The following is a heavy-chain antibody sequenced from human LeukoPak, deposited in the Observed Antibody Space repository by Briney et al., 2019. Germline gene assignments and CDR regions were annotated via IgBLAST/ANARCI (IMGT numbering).Heavy chain of an antibody. CDR3: ARGITLYNWFDP. Sequence: SETLSLTCTVSGGSISSYYGSWIRQPPGKGLEWIGYIYYSGSTNYNPSLKSRVTISVDTSKNQFSLKLSSVTAADTAVYYCARGITLYNWFDPWGQGTLVTVSS. J-gene: IGHJ5*02. CDR1: GGSISSYY. CDR2: IYYSGST. V-gene: IGHV4-59*01. D-gene: IGHD3-10*01.